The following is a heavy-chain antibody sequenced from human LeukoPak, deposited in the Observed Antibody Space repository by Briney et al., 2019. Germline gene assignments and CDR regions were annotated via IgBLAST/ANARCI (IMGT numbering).Heavy chain of an antibody. J-gene: IGHJ4*02. CDR2: SYPGDSDT. Sequence: SYPGDSDTRYSPSFQGQVTISADKSISTAYLQWSSLKASDTAMYYCARQVRYCSGGSCLYYFDYWGQGTLVTVSS. CDR3: ARQVRYCSGGSCLYYFDY. V-gene: IGHV5-51*01. D-gene: IGHD2-15*01.